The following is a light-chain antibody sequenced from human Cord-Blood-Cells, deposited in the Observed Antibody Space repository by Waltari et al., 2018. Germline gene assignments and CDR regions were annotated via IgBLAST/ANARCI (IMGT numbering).Light chain of an antibody. V-gene: IGLV1-47*01. CDR3: AAWDDSLSGVV. Sequence: QSVLTPPPSASGTPGHRVTISCYGNSTNIGSNYIYWYQQHPGTAPKLLIYGNNQRPSGVPDRFSGSKSGTSASLAISGLRSEDEADYYCAAWDDSLSGVVFGGGTKLTVL. CDR2: GNN. CDR1: STNIGSNY. J-gene: IGLJ2*01.